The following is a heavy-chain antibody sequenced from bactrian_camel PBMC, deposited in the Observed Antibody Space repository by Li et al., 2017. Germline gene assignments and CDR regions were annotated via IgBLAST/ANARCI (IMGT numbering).Heavy chain of an antibody. J-gene: IGHJ4*01. D-gene: IGHD6*01. CDR2: INTGGGDAT. CDR1: PRTYSNKR. Sequence: HVQLVESGGGAVQAGGSLRLSCTASPRTYSNKRIGWFRQSPEKEREEVAAINTGGGDATYYAASVKGRFTISRDNAKNTVYLQMNNLQPEDTATYYCAEGRGSRGEHCYSLNYWGQGTQVTVS. V-gene: IGHV3S54*01. CDR3: AEGRGSRGEHCYSLNY.